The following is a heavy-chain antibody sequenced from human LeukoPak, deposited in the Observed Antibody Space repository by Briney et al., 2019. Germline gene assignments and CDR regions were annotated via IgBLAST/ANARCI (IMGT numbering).Heavy chain of an antibody. CDR1: GFTFSSYG. D-gene: IGHD6-19*01. Sequence: GGSLRLSCAASGFTFSSYGMHWVRQAPGKGLEWVAFIRYDGSNKYYADSVKGRFTISRDNSKNTLYLQMNSLRAEDTAVYYCAKGSFGDVAASRSYYFDYWGQGTLVTVSS. CDR2: IRYDGSNK. CDR3: AKGSFGDVAASRSYYFDY. J-gene: IGHJ4*02. V-gene: IGHV3-30*02.